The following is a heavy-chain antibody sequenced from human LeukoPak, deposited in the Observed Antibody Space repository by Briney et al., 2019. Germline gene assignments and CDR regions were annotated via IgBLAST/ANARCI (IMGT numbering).Heavy chain of an antibody. V-gene: IGHV3-30*04. CDR2: ISYDGSNK. CDR3: AIVRYYYYMDV. D-gene: IGHD6-6*01. J-gene: IGHJ6*03. Sequence: GRSLRLSCAASGFTFSSYAMHWVRQAPGKGLEWVAVISYDGSNKYYADSVKGRFTISRDNSKNTLYLQMNSLRAEDTAVYYCAIVRYYYYMDVWGKGTTVTVSS. CDR1: GFTFSSYA.